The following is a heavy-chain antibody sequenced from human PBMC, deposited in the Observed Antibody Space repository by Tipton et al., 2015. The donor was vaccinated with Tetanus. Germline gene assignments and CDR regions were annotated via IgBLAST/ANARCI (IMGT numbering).Heavy chain of an antibody. CDR3: ARGPIAVSGILDYLDT. V-gene: IGHV3-74*01. CDR1: GFTLSNYW. J-gene: IGHJ4*02. CDR2: INSDGRIT. D-gene: IGHD6-19*01. Sequence: GSLRLSCAASGFTLSNYWMHWVRQVPGKGLVWVSRINSDGRITTYADSVKGRFTISRDNAKNTLYLQMNSLRAEDTAVYYCARGPIAVSGILDYLDTWGQGTPVTVSS.